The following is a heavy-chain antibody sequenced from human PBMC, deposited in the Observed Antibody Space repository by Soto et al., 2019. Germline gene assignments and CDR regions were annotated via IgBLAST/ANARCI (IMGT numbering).Heavy chain of an antibody. D-gene: IGHD2-2*02. Sequence: QVQLVESGGGVVQPGRSLRLSCAACGYTFRSDGMHWVRQAPGKGLEWVAVISYDGSNKYYADSVKGRFTISRDNSKNTLYLQMNSLRAEDTAVYYCAKDMGYCSSTSCYRQAERTYYYYGMDVWGQGTTVTASS. CDR2: ISYDGSNK. CDR1: GYTFRSDG. J-gene: IGHJ6*02. CDR3: AKDMGYCSSTSCYRQAERTYYYYGMDV. V-gene: IGHV3-30*18.